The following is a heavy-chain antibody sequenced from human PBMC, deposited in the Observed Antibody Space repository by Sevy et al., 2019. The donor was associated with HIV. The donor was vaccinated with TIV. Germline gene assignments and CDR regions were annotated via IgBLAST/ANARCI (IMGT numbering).Heavy chain of an antibody. CDR3: ATTKDYYDSSGYPFDY. CDR1: GYTLTELS. J-gene: IGHJ4*02. V-gene: IGHV1-24*01. CDR2: FDPEDGET. D-gene: IGHD3-22*01. Sequence: ASVKVSCKVSGYTLTELSMHWVRQAPGKGLEWMGSFDPEDGETIYAQNFQGRVTMTEDRSTDTAYMELNSMRSEDTAVYYCATTKDYYDSSGYPFDYWGQGTLVTVSS.